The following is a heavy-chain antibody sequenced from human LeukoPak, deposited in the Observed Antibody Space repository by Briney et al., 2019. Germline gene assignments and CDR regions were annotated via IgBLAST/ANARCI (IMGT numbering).Heavy chain of an antibody. D-gene: IGHD1-26*01. CDR1: GYTFTGYY. V-gene: IGHV1-2*02. Sequence: ASVKVSCKASGYTFTGYYMHWVRQAPGQGLEWMGWINPNSGGTNYAQKFQGRVTMTKDTSISTAYMELSRLRSDYTAVYYCARSSGSYPEYDYWGQGTLVTVSS. J-gene: IGHJ4*02. CDR2: INPNSGGT. CDR3: ARSSGSYPEYDY.